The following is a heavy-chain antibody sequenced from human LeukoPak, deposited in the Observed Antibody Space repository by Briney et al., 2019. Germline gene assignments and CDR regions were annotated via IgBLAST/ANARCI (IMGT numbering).Heavy chain of an antibody. Sequence: LETLSLTCPVSGGSLSSYYWSWIRQPAGKGLEWIGRIYTSGSTNYNPSLKSRVTMSVDTSKNQFSLKMNSVTAADTAVYYCARGIPHFDPWGQGTLVTVSS. CDR3: ARGIPHFDP. V-gene: IGHV4-4*07. J-gene: IGHJ5*02. CDR2: IYTSGST. CDR1: GGSLSSYY.